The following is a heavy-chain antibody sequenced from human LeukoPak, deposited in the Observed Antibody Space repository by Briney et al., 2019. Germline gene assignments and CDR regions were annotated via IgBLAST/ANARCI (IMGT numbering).Heavy chain of an antibody. Sequence: GGSLRLSCAASGFTFSSYWMSWVRQAPGKGLEWVANIKQDGSEKYYVDSVKGRFTISRDNAKNSLYLQMNSLRAEDTALYYCAKGSTPTVTTPNWFDPWGQGTLVTVSS. J-gene: IGHJ5*02. CDR1: GFTFSSYW. D-gene: IGHD4-17*01. CDR2: IKQDGSEK. V-gene: IGHV3-7*03. CDR3: AKGSTPTVTTPNWFDP.